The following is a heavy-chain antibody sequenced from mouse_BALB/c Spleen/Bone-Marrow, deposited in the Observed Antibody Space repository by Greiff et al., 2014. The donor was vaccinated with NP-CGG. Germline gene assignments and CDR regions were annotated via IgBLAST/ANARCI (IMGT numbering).Heavy chain of an antibody. CDR3: ARSAPWDGFAY. J-gene: IGHJ3*01. D-gene: IGHD4-1*01. CDR1: GYTFTSYW. CDR2: INPSTGYT. V-gene: IGHV1-7*01. Sequence: QVQLQQSGAELAKPGASVKMSCKASGYTFTSYWMHWVKQRPGQGLEWIGYINPSTGYTEYSQKFKDKATLTADKSSSTAYMQLSSLTSEDSAVYYCARSAPWDGFAYWGQGTLVTVSA.